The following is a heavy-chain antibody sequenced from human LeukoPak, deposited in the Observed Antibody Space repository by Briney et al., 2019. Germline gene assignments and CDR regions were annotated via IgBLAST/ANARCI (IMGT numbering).Heavy chain of an antibody. CDR1: GGSISSGGYY. D-gene: IGHD4-17*01. V-gene: IGHV4-31*03. CDR3: ARGRETPRSTVTYFDY. Sequence: SETLSLTCTVSGGSISSGGYYWSWIRQHPGKGLEWIGYIYYSGSTYYNPSLKSRVTISVDTSKNQFSLNLSSVTAADTAVYYCARGRETPRSTVTYFDYWGQGTLVTVSS. CDR2: IYYSGST. J-gene: IGHJ4*02.